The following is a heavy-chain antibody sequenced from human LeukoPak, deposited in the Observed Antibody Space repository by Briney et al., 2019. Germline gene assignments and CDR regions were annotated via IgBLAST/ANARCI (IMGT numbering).Heavy chain of an antibody. V-gene: IGHV1-2*02. CDR3: ALLEDVVVVAATTSHWFDP. CDR2: INPNSGGT. J-gene: IGHJ5*02. D-gene: IGHD2-15*01. Sequence: ASVKVSCKASGYTFTSYGISWVRQAPGQGLEWMGWINPNSGGTNYAQKFQGRVTMTRDTSISTAYMELSRLRSDDTAVYYCALLEDVVVVAATTSHWFDPWGQGTLVTVSS. CDR1: GYTFTSYG.